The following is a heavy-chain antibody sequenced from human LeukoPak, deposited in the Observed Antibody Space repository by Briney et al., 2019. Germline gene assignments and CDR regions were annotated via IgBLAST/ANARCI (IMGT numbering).Heavy chain of an antibody. CDR1: GVTFSSHS. V-gene: IGHV3-74*01. Sequence: GGPLRLSCAASGVTFSSHSMHWVRQAPGKGLVWVSGISRDGTSTNYADAVKGRFTISRDNAKNTLYLQMNSLRVEDTAVYSCARGWYGPDSCGQGTLVTVSS. CDR2: ISRDGTST. D-gene: IGHD2-15*01. CDR3: ARGWYGPDS. J-gene: IGHJ5*01.